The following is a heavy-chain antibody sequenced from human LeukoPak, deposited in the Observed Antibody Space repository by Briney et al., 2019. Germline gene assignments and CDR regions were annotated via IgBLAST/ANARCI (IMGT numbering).Heavy chain of an antibody. CDR1: GFTFSNFW. CDR3: ARSMSGRYDF. CDR2: VNEDGSRT. D-gene: IGHD1-26*01. V-gene: IGHV3-74*01. J-gene: IGHJ4*02. Sequence: PGGSLRLSCVGSGFTFSNFWVHWVRQAPGKGLVWVSRVNEDGSRTDYADSVQGRFSISRDNAKNRLYLQMNSLTVEDTAVYYCARSMSGRYDFWGQGTLVTVSS.